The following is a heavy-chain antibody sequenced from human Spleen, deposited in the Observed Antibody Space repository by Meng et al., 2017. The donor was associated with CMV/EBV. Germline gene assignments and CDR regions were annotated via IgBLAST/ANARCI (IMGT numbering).Heavy chain of an antibody. V-gene: IGHV3-21*01. CDR1: KFTLNTYS. J-gene: IGHJ3*01. CDR3: SRVGRGAAAGMLVNAFDL. Sequence: GGSLRLSCTASKFTLNTYSMNWVRQAPGKGLEWVSSISGSSSYIYYADSVKGRFTISRDNAKNSLYLQMNRLRAEDTAVYYCSRVGRGAAAGMLVNAFDLWGQGTMVTVSS. D-gene: IGHD6-13*01. CDR2: ISGSSSYI.